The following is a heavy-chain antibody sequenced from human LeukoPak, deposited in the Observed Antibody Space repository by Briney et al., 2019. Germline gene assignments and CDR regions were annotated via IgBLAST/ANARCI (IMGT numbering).Heavy chain of an antibody. CDR3: ATYRQVLLPFES. D-gene: IGHD2-8*02. CDR1: GFTFSTFA. V-gene: IGHV3-23*01. Sequence: GGSLRLSCAASGFTFSTFAMIWVRQSPGKGLEWVSSIFPSGGEIHYADSVRGRFTISRDNSKCTLSLQMNSLRVEDTAIYYCATYRQVLLPFESWGQGTLVTVSS. J-gene: IGHJ4*02. CDR2: IFPSGGEI.